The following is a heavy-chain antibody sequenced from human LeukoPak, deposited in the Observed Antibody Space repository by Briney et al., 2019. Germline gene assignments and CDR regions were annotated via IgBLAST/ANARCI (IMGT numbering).Heavy chain of an antibody. J-gene: IGHJ3*02. CDR2: IKTITAGGTT. V-gene: IGHV3-15*01. CDR3: TTNDAFDI. Sequence: GGSLRLSCAASGFTFSDAWMNWVRQAPGEGLEWVSRIKTITAGGTTDYAAPVKGRFTISRDDSKNTLYLQMNSLKTEDTAVYYCTTNDAFDIWGQGTMVTVSS. CDR1: GFTFSDAW.